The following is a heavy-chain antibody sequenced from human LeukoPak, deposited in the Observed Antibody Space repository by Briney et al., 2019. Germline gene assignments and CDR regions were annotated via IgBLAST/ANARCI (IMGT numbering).Heavy chain of an antibody. V-gene: IGHV3-23*01. Sequence: GGSLRLSCAASGFTFSNYVMSWVRQAPGKGLEWVSGISASGGSTYYADSVKGRFTISRDNSKNTLYLQMNSLRAEDTAVYYCAKAAPGIAAAGTFDYWGQGTLVTVSS. CDR3: AKAAPGIAAAGTFDY. CDR2: ISASGGST. J-gene: IGHJ4*02. CDR1: GFTFSNYV. D-gene: IGHD6-13*01.